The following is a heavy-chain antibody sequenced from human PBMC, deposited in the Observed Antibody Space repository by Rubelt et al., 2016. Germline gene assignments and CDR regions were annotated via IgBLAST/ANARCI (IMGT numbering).Heavy chain of an antibody. J-gene: IGHJ3*02. CDR2: IDWDDDK. CDR1: GFSLSTSGMC. Sequence: QVTLRESGPALVKPTQTLTLTCTFSGFSLSTSGMCVSWIRQPPGKALEWLALIDWDDDKYYSTSLKTRLTISKDTSKNQVVLTMTNMDPVDTATYYCARIQLGMATISYAFDIWGQGTMVTVSS. D-gene: IGHD5-24*01. V-gene: IGHV2-70*01. CDR3: ARIQLGMATISYAFDI.